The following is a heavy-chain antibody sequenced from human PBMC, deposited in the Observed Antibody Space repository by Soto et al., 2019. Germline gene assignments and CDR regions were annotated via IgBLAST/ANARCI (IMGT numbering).Heavy chain of an antibody. CDR2: ISPYTGNT. V-gene: IGHV1-18*01. CDR3: VMVDNYVTPTPQDV. J-gene: IGHJ6*02. D-gene: IGHD3-16*01. CDR1: GYIFGNYG. Sequence: QVQLVQSGDEVKKPGASVKVSCKSSGYIFGNYGIAWVRQAPGQGLEWMGWISPYTGNTHSATKIQGRLTMTTDTSTSTADLELASLTSDDTAVYYCVMVDNYVTPTPQDVWGQGTTVTVSS.